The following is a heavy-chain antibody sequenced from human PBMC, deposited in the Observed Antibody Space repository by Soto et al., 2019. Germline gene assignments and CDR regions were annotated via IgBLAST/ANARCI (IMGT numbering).Heavy chain of an antibody. CDR2: IYYSGST. D-gene: IGHD6-6*01. J-gene: IGHJ4*02. CDR1: GGSISDFY. CDR3: ARVGGLAARTFDY. Sequence: PXVTLYLSCTVSGGSISDFYWSWIRQPPGKGLEWIGYIYYSGSTNYNPSLKSRVTISVDTSKNQFSLNLRSMSPADTAVYYCARVGGLAARTFDYWGPGTLVTVSS. V-gene: IGHV4-59*01.